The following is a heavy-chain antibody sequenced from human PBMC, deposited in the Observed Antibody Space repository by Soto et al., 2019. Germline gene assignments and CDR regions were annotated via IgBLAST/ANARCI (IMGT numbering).Heavy chain of an antibody. D-gene: IGHD2-21*01. Sequence: QVQLVQSGAEEKKPGASVKVSCQTSGYTFTAYALHWVRRAPGQRLEWMGWITVGDGDTKYSQKLQGRVTFTRDTSASTAYMDLNSLRSEDTAVYYCARNLVGTGFFDYWGQGSRVTVSS. CDR1: GYTFTAYA. CDR2: ITVGDGDT. CDR3: ARNLVGTGFFDY. J-gene: IGHJ4*02. V-gene: IGHV1-3*05.